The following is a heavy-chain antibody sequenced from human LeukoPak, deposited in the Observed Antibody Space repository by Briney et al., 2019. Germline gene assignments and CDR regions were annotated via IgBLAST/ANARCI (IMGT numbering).Heavy chain of an antibody. CDR2: ISGSGINT. Sequence: PGGSLRLSCAAPGFTFSSYAMSWVRQAPGKGLEWVSGISGSGINTHSADSVKGRFTISRDNSKNMLSLQMDSLRAEDTAVYYCATHPYGSGGSCQLNYYYYIDVWGKGTTVTVSS. V-gene: IGHV3-23*05. D-gene: IGHD2-15*01. CDR1: GFTFSSYA. CDR3: ATHPYGSGGSCQLNYYYYIDV. J-gene: IGHJ6*03.